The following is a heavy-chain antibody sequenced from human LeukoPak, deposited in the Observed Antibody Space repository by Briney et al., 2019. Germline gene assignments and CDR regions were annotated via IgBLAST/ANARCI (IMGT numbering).Heavy chain of an antibody. CDR1: GVTFSSYA. Sequence: GGSLSLSCAASGVTFSSYAMNWGRQAPGHGREWFSSISSSSSYIYYADSVKGRFTISRDNAKNSLYLQMSSLRAEDTAVYYCARDPQYYFDYWGQGTLVTVSS. V-gene: IGHV3-21*01. J-gene: IGHJ4*02. CDR2: ISSSSSYI. CDR3: ARDPQYYFDY.